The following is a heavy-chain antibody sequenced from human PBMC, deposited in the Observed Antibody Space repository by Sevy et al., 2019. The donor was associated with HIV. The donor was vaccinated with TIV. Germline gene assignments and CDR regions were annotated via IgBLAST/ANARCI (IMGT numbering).Heavy chain of an antibody. V-gene: IGHV4-4*02. J-gene: IGHJ4*02. Sequence: SETLSLTCSLSGDSINNNRWWSWVRQPPGQGLEWIGEIFRTGKANYNASLESRVTISVDPSNNQIYLRLTSVTAADTDFYYCARHMTTTSTRGFDYWGQGALVTVSS. CDR2: IFRTGKA. D-gene: IGHD1-1*01. CDR1: GDSINNNRW. CDR3: ARHMTTTSTRGFDY.